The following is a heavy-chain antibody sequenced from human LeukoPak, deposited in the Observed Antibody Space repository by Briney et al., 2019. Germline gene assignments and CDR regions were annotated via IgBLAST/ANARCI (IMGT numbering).Heavy chain of an antibody. D-gene: IGHD2-2*01. Sequence: PGGSLRLSCAASGFTFNSYGMHRVRQAPGKGLEWVAFIRYDGSDKYYADSVKGRLTISRDNSKNTLYLQMSSLRAEDTAVYYCAKGSYYCSSSSCPQYCYYMDVWGKGTTVTVSS. CDR2: IRYDGSDK. CDR3: AKGSYYCSSSSCPQYCYYMDV. CDR1: GFTFNSYG. J-gene: IGHJ6*03. V-gene: IGHV3-30*02.